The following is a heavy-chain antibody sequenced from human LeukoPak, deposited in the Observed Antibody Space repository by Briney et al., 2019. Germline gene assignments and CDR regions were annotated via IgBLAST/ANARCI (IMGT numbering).Heavy chain of an antibody. V-gene: IGHV3-23*01. CDR3: ANRGVVIRVILVVFHKEAYYLDS. CDR1: GITLSNYG. CDR2: LGGSGATT. Sequence: GGSLRLSSADSGITLSNYGRSCVRQAPGKVLEWVAGLGGSGATTNYAASLTGPFTISRDNRNNTLYLQMTSRRAEDTAVYCCANRGVVIRVILVVFHKEAYYLDSWGQGALVTVSS. J-gene: IGHJ4*02. D-gene: IGHD2-8*02.